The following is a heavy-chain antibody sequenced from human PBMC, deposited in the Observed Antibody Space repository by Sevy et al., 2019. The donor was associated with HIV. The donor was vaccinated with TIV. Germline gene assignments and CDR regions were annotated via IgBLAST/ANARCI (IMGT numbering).Heavy chain of an antibody. CDR2: IYISGST. CDR3: ARDYYSSGWYGGFDP. D-gene: IGHD6-19*01. V-gene: IGHV4-4*07. J-gene: IGHJ5*02. Sequence: SETLSLTCTVSGGSISSYYWSWIRQPAGKGLEWIGRIYISGSTNYNPSLKSRVTMSVDTSKNQFSLKLSSVTAADTAVYYCARDYYSSGWYGGFDPWGQGTLVTVSS. CDR1: GGSISSYY.